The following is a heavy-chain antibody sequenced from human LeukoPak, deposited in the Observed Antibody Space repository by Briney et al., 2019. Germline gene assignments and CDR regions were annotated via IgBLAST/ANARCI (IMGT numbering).Heavy chain of an antibody. D-gene: IGHD3-10*01. CDR1: GYTFATYW. Sequence: GESLKISCKGSGYTFATYWIGWVRQMPGKGLEWMGIIYPGDSRTTYSPSFQGQVTISADKSIRTAYLQWNSLKASDTAMYYCAGSYWGNNWFDPWGQGTLVTVSS. J-gene: IGHJ5*02. V-gene: IGHV5-51*01. CDR2: IYPGDSRT. CDR3: AGSYWGNNWFDP.